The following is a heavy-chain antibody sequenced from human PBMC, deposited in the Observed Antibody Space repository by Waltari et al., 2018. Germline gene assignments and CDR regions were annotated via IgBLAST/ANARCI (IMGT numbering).Heavy chain of an antibody. CDR1: GFTFSSSW. V-gene: IGHV3-74*01. CDR3: VRDTPVTRVDH. D-gene: IGHD4-17*01. Sequence: EVQLVESGGGLVQPGGSLRLSCAASGFTFSSSWMHWVRQAPGKGLVWVSRINNAGNGRSYADSVEGRFTISRDDARNTVYLQMHSLRVEDTAVYYCVRDTPVTRVDHWGQGTLVTVSS. CDR2: INNAGNGR. J-gene: IGHJ4*02.